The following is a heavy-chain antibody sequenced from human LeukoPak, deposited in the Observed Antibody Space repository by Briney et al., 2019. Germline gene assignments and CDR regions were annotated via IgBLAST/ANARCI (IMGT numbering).Heavy chain of an antibody. CDR3: ARGGSYFDY. V-gene: IGHV1-69*05. J-gene: IGHJ4*02. CDR2: IIPIFDTT. CDR1: GGTFSSYA. D-gene: IGHD5-12*01. Sequence: SVKVPCKASGGTFSSYAISWVRQAPGQGLEWMGRIIPIFDTTTYAQKFQGRVTITTDESTSTAYMELSSLRSEDTAVYYCARGGSYFDYWGQGTLVTVSS.